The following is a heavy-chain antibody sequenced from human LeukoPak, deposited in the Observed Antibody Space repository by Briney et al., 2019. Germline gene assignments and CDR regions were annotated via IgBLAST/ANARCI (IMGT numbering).Heavy chain of an antibody. CDR2: INPSGGT. CDR1: GYTFSIYN. CDR3: AREGVAGTGLDY. Sequence: ASVKVSCKASGYTFSIYNMHWVRQAPGQGLEWMGIINPSGGTSYAQKLQGRITMTRDTSTSTLLMELSSLRSEDTAVYYCAREGVAGTGLDYWGQGTQVTVSS. J-gene: IGHJ4*02. V-gene: IGHV1-46*01. D-gene: IGHD6-13*01.